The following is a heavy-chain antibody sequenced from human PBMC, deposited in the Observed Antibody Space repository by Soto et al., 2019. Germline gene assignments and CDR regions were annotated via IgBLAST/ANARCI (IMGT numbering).Heavy chain of an antibody. CDR2: IRTISSAI. Sequence: LRLSCAASGFTFSDYPMNWVRQAPGKGLEWVSSIRTISSAIYFADSVRGRFTISRDNARNSLYLQMTSLRDEDTAVYYCARETPSFDSWGQGTLVTVSS. CDR1: GFTFSDYP. D-gene: IGHD2-15*01. CDR3: ARETPSFDS. J-gene: IGHJ4*02. V-gene: IGHV3-48*02.